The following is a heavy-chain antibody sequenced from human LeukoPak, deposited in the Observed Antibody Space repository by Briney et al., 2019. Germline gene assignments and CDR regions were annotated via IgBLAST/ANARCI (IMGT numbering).Heavy chain of an antibody. CDR1: GFSLSGYW. J-gene: IGHJ4*02. V-gene: IGHV3-7*01. CDR2: RHADGSEE. D-gene: IGHD5-12*01. CDR3: ARGGYSFDY. Sequence: GGSLRLSCAASGFSLSGYWMSWVRQAPGKGLEWVARRHADGSEESCVGSVKGRFTISGDNAKNSLYLQMNSLRVEDTAVYYCARGGYSFDYLGQGTLVTVSS.